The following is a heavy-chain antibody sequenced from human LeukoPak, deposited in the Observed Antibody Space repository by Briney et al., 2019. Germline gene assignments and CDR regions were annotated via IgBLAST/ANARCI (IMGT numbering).Heavy chain of an antibody. CDR2: IYHSGST. D-gene: IGHD6-19*01. J-gene: IGHJ4*02. Sequence: SQTLSLTCTVSGGSISSGGYYWSWIRQPPGKGLEWIGYIYHSGSTYYNPSLKSRVTISVDRSKNQFSLKLSSVTAADTAVYYCARSSSGWNWGQGTLVTVSS. CDR1: GGSISSGGYY. CDR3: ARSSSGWN. V-gene: IGHV4-30-2*01.